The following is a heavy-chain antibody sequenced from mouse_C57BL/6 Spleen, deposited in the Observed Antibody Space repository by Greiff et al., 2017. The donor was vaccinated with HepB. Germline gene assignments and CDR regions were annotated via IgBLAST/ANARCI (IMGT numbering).Heavy chain of an antibody. V-gene: IGHV5-4*01. CDR3: ARWGLYGTSYYFDY. Sequence: EVQRVESGGGLVKPGGSLKLSCAASGFTFSSYAMSWVRQTPEKRLEWVATISDGGSYTYYPDNVKGRFTISRDNAKNNLYLQMSHLKSEDTAMYYCARWGLYGTSYYFDYWGQGTTLTVSS. J-gene: IGHJ2*01. D-gene: IGHD2-1*01. CDR1: GFTFSSYA. CDR2: ISDGGSYT.